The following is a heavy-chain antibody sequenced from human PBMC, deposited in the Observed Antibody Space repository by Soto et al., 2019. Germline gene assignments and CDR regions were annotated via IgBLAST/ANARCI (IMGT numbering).Heavy chain of an antibody. V-gene: IGHV3-53*01. CDR1: GFTVSSNY. J-gene: IGHJ6*02. Sequence: GGSLRLSCAASGFTVSSNYMSWVRQAPGKGLEWVSVIYSGGSTYYADSVKGRFTISRDNSKNTLYLQMNSLRAEDTAVYYCARDRRFGDYGMDVWGQGTTVTVSS. D-gene: IGHD3-16*01. CDR3: ARDRRFGDYGMDV. CDR2: IYSGGST.